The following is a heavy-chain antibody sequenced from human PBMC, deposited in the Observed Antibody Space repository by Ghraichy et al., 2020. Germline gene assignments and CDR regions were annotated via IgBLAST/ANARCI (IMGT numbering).Heavy chain of an antibody. J-gene: IGHJ3*02. Sequence: VKVSCKASGGTFSSYAISWVRQAPGQGLEWMGRIIPILGIANYAQKFQGRVTITADKSTSTAYMELSSLRSEDTAVYYCARDSSGYSGPGAFDIWGQGTMVTVSS. CDR2: IIPILGIA. CDR1: GGTFSSYA. D-gene: IGHD3-22*01. V-gene: IGHV1-69*04. CDR3: ARDSSGYSGPGAFDI.